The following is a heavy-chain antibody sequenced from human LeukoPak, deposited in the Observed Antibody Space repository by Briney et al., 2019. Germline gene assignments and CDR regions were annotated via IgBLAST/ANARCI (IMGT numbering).Heavy chain of an antibody. V-gene: IGHV3-7*01. D-gene: IGHD1-26*01. CDR2: IKQDGSEK. Sequence: PGGSLRLSCAASGFTFSSYWMSWVRQAPGKGLEWVANIKQDGSEKYYVDSEKGRFTISRDNAKDSLYLQMNSLRAEDTDVYYCARDVGASAPDAFDIWGQGTMVTVSS. CDR3: ARDVGASAPDAFDI. J-gene: IGHJ3*02. CDR1: GFTFSSYW.